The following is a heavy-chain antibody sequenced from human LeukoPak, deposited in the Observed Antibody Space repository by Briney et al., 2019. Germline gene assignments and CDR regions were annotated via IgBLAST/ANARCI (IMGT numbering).Heavy chain of an antibody. CDR1: GYTFTSYA. CDR2: INTNTGNP. J-gene: IGHJ4*02. D-gene: IGHD5-24*01. V-gene: IGHV7-4-1*02. Sequence: ASVKVSCKASGYTFTSYAVNWVRQAPGQGLEWMGWINTNTGNPTYAQGFTGRFVFSLDTSVSTAYLQISSLKAEDTAVYYCARGGPVEMATTPIDYWGQGTLVTVSS. CDR3: ARGGPVEMATTPIDY.